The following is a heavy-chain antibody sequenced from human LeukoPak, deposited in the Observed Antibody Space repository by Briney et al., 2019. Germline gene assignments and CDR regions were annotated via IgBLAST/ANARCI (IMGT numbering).Heavy chain of an antibody. V-gene: IGHV3-48*03. CDR3: ARATNPTDCNNLRCYLCDN. J-gene: IGHJ4*02. Sequence: PGGSLRLSCAASGFTLSSYEMNWVRQAPGKGLEWVSYISSSATDIQYADSVKGRFTISRDNAKNSLYLQMNSLRAEDAAVYYCARATNPTDCNNLRCYLCDNWGQGTLVTVSS. CDR1: GFTLSSYE. CDR2: ISSSATDI. D-gene: IGHD2/OR15-2a*01.